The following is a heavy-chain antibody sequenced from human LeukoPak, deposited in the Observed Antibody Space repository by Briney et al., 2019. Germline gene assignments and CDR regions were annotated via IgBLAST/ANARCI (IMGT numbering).Heavy chain of an antibody. CDR2: ISYDGSNK. J-gene: IGHJ4*02. Sequence: PGGSLRLSCAASGFTFSSYGMHWVRQAPGKGLEWVAVISYDGSNKYYADSVKGRSTISRDNSKNTLYLQMNSLRAEDTAVYYCAKERCGGDCYQDYWGQGTLVTVSS. CDR3: AKERCGGDCYQDY. CDR1: GFTFSSYG. V-gene: IGHV3-30*18. D-gene: IGHD2-21*02.